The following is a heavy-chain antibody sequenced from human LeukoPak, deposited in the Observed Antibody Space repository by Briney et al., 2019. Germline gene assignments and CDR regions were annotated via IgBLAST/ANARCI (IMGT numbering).Heavy chain of an antibody. CDR3: ARNEGDYDILTGYADF. CDR1: GYTFTNYY. D-gene: IGHD3-9*01. Sequence: GASVKVSCKASGYTFTNYYMHWVRQAPGQGLEWMGIINPRGGSTSYAQKFQGRVTMTTDTSTSTAYMELRSLRSDDTAVYYCARNEGDYDILTGYADFWGQGTLVTVSS. V-gene: IGHV1-46*01. CDR2: INPRGGST. J-gene: IGHJ4*02.